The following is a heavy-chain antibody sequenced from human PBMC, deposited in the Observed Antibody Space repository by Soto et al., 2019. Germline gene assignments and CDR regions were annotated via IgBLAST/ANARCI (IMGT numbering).Heavy chain of an antibody. J-gene: IGHJ4*02. V-gene: IGHV1-24*01. CDR1: GYTLTELS. Sequence: QVQLVQPGAGVKKPGASVKVSCKVSGYTLTELSMHWVRQTPGTGLEWMGGFDPEDGETIHAQKFQGRVTMTEDTSTDTAYMELSRLRSADTAVYYCATGLPPLRPFLSTFYWGQGPLVTVSS. CDR2: FDPEDGET. CDR3: ATGLPPLRPFLSTFY. D-gene: IGHD3-3*01.